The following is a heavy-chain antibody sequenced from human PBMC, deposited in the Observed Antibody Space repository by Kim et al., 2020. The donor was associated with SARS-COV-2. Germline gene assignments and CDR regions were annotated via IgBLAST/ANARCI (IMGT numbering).Heavy chain of an antibody. V-gene: IGHV3-7*01. D-gene: IGHD3-22*01. Sequence: LSLTCAASGFTFSSYWMSWVRQAPGKGLEWVANIKQDGSEKYYVDSVKGRFTISRDNAKNSLYLQMNSLRAEDTAVYYCARDADYYDSSGHDYWGQGTLVTVSS. CDR2: IKQDGSEK. CDR1: GFTFSSYW. CDR3: ARDADYYDSSGHDY. J-gene: IGHJ4*02.